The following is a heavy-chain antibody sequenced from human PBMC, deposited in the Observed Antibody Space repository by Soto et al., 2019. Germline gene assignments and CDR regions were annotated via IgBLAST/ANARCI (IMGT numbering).Heavy chain of an antibody. D-gene: IGHD6-13*01. CDR2: IIPIFGTA. CDR3: ARDREYSSSCTGYFQH. V-gene: IGHV1-69*13. J-gene: IGHJ1*01. Sequence: SVKVSCKASGGTFSSYAISWVRQAPGQGLEWMGGIIPIFGTANYAQKFQGRVTVTADESTSTAYMELSSLRSEDTAVYYCARDREYSSSCTGYFQHWGHGTLVTVSS. CDR1: GGTFSSYA.